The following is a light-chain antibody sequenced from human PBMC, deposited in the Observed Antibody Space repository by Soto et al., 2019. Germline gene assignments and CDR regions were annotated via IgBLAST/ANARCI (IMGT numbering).Light chain of an antibody. J-gene: IGKJ1*01. CDR2: GAS. V-gene: IGKV3-15*01. CDR1: QSVSSN. Sequence: EIVMTQSPSTLSLSPGDRAALSCRASQSVSSNLAWYQKEPGQAPRLLIYGASTRATGTPARFSGSGSGTEFSLTISSPQSEDFAVYYCQHYNKWPNGFGQGTKVEFK. CDR3: QHYNKWPNG.